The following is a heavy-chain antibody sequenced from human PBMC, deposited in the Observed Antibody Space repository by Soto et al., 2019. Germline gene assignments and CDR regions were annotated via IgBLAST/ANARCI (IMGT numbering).Heavy chain of an antibody. CDR2: IYPGDSDT. CDR3: ARRLTLNTGHSSGWYYFDY. D-gene: IGHD6-19*01. J-gene: IGHJ4*02. V-gene: IGHV5-51*01. CDR1: GYSFTSYW. Sequence: GESLKISCKGSGYSFTSYWIGWVRQMPGKGLEWMGIIYPGDSDTRYSPSFQGQVTISADKSISTAYLQWSSLKASDTAMYYCARRLTLNTGHSSGWYYFDYWGQGTLVTVYS.